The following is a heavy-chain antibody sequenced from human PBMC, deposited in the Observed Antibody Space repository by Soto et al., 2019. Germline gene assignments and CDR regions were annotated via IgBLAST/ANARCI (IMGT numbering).Heavy chain of an antibody. V-gene: IGHV1-69*06. D-gene: IGHD2-15*01. CDR3: AREGDCSGGSCYQYYDYGMDV. Sequence: QVQLVQSGAEVKKPGSSVKVSCKASGGTFSSYAISWVRQAPGQGLEWMGGIIPIFGTANYAQKFQGRVTITADKYTSTAYMELSSLRSEDTAVYYCAREGDCSGGSCYQYYDYGMDVWGQGTTVTVSS. CDR1: GGTFSSYA. CDR2: IIPIFGTA. J-gene: IGHJ6*02.